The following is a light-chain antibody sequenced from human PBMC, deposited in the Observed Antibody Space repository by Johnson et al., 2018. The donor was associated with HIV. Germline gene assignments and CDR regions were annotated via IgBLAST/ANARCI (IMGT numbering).Light chain of an antibody. J-gene: IGLJ1*01. CDR3: GTWDSSLSALYV. Sequence: QPVLTQPPSVSAAPGQKVTISCSGSSSNIGNNFVSWYQQLPGTAPKLLIYETNKRPSGIPDRFSGSKSGTSATLGITGLQTGDEADYYCGTWDSSLSALYVFGTGTKVTVL. CDR2: ETN. V-gene: IGLV1-51*02. CDR1: SSNIGNNF.